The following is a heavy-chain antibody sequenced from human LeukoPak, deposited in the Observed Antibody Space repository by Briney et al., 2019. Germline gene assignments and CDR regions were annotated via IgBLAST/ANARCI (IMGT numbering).Heavy chain of an antibody. Sequence: GGSLRLSCAASGFTFISYWMHWVRQAPGKGRVWVSRINSDGSSTNYADSVKGRFTISRDNSKNTLYLQMNSLRAEDTAVYYCARARSSIAAYDYWGQGTLVTVSS. CDR2: INSDGSST. CDR1: GFTFISYW. D-gene: IGHD6-6*01. J-gene: IGHJ4*02. CDR3: ARARSSIAAYDY. V-gene: IGHV3-74*01.